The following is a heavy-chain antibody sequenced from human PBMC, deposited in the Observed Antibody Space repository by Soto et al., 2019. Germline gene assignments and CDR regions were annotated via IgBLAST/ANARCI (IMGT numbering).Heavy chain of an antibody. CDR3: ARNGFWSGYFTIAAPGTVDV. V-gene: IGHV7-4-1*01. CDR2: INTNTGNP. J-gene: IGHJ6*04. CDR1: GYTFTSYA. Sequence: GVSVKVSCKASGYTFTSYAMNWVRQAPGQGLEWMGWINTNTGNPTYAQGFTGRFVFSLDTSVSTAYLQICSLKAEDTAVYYCARNGFWSGYFTIAAPGTVDVWGKGTTVTVSS. D-gene: IGHD3-3*01.